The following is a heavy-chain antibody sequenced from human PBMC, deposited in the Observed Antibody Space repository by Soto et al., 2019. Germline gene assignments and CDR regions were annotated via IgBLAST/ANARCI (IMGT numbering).Heavy chain of an antibody. D-gene: IGHD4-4*01. CDR1: GGSFTDHY. CDR2: VRHGIST. CDR3: ARRSKWLQLRYFDY. J-gene: IGHJ4*02. V-gene: IGHV4-34*01. Sequence: SETLSLTCSLSGGSFTDHYWSWIRQPPGKGLEWIGEVRHGISTNYNPSLKSRVTMSVDMSKSQFSLSLNSVTAADTAVYYCARRSKWLQLRYFDYWRLGTLVTVSS.